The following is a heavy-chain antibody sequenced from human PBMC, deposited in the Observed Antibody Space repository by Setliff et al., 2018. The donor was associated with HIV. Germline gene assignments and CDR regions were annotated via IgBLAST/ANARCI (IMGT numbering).Heavy chain of an antibody. CDR3: ARGGVCTSTSCGGNYYYGMDV. J-gene: IGHJ6*02. D-gene: IGHD2-2*01. CDR1: GGTFSIYA. V-gene: IGHV1-69*10. Sequence: SVKVSCKASGGTFSIYAISWVRRAPGQGLEWMGGIIPILGMSIYAQKFQGRVTITADESTSTAYMELSSLRSDDTAVYYCARGGVCTSTSCGGNYYYGMDVWGQGTTVTVSS. CDR2: IIPILGMS.